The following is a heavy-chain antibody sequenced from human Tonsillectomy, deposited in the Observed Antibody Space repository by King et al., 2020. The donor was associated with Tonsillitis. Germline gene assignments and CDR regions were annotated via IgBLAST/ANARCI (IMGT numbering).Heavy chain of an antibody. V-gene: IGHV4-59*01. Sequence: QLQESGPGLVKPSETLSLTCTVSGGSISSYHWSWIRQPPGKGLEWIGYIFDNGNTTSNPSLKSRVTMSVDTSKNQFSLRLRSVTAADTAVYYCARGPNGGNLLFHVWGQGTMVTVSS. CDR1: GGSISSYH. J-gene: IGHJ3*01. CDR3: ARGPNGGNLLFHV. CDR2: IFDNGNT. D-gene: IGHD4-23*01.